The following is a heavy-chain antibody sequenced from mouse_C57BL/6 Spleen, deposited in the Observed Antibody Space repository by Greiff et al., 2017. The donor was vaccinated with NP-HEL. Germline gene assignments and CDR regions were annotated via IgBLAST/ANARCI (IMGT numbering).Heavy chain of an antibody. V-gene: IGHV1-18*01. J-gene: IGHJ3*01. D-gene: IGHD2-1*01. CDR3: ARSSYGNPPWIAY. CDR2: INPNNGGT. CDR1: GYTFTDYN. Sequence: EVQLQQSGPELVKPGASVKIPCKASGYTFTDYNMDWVKQSHGKSLEWLGDINPNNGGTIYNQKFKGKATLTVDQSSSTAYMELRSLTSEDTAVDYCARSSYGNPPWIAYWGQGTLVTVSA.